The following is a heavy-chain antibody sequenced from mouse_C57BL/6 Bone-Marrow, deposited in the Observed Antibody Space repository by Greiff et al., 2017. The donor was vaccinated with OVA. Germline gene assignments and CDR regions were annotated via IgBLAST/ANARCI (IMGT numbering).Heavy chain of an antibody. V-gene: IGHV1-69*01. CDR3: ARDDYVPYWYFDV. Sequence: VQLQQSGAELVMPGASVKLSCKASGYTFTSYWMHWVKQRPGQGLEWIGEIDPSDSYTNYNQKFKGKSTLTVDKSSSTAYMQLSSLTSEDSAVYYCARDDYVPYWYFDVWGTGTTVTVSS. D-gene: IGHD2-4*01. CDR2: IDPSDSYT. J-gene: IGHJ1*03. CDR1: GYTFTSYW.